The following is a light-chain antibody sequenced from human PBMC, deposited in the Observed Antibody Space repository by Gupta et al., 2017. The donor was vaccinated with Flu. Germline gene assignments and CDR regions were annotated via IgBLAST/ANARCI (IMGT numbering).Light chain of an antibody. CDR1: QSISSL. CDR3: QQYNSYPGT. Sequence: DIQMTHSPSPLSASVGDRVTITCRASQSISSLLAWYQQKPGKAPKLLIYKASSLQSGVPSRFSGSGSGTEFTLTISSLQPDDFATYYCQQYNSYPGTFGQGTKVEIK. CDR2: KAS. V-gene: IGKV1-5*03. J-gene: IGKJ1*01.